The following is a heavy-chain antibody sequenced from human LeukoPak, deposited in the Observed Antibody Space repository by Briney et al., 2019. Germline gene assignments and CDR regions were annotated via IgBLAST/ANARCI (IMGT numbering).Heavy chain of an antibody. CDR1: GFTFSSYS. V-gene: IGHV3-21*01. CDR3: ARDWVRGVPWYYYGMDV. D-gene: IGHD3-10*01. CDR2: ISSSSSYI. Sequence: GGSLRLSSAASGFTFSSYSMNWVRQAPGKGLEWVSSISSSSSYIYYADSVKGRFTISRDNAKNSLYLQMNSLRAEDTAVYYCARDWVRGVPWYYYGMDVWGQGTTVTVSS. J-gene: IGHJ6*02.